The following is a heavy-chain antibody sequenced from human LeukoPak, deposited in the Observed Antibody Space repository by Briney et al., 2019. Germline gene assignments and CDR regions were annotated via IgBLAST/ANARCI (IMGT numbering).Heavy chain of an antibody. CDR2: IRSQADSYAT. V-gene: IGHV3-73*01. Sequence: GGSLRLSCAASGFTFSSYAMHWVRQASGKGLEWVGHIRSQADSYATVYGESLKGSFTITRDDSENTAYLQMNSLKTEDTAVYYCASFPSGSYSAYWGQGTLVTVSS. CDR3: ASFPSGSYSAY. J-gene: IGHJ4*02. CDR1: GFTFSSYA. D-gene: IGHD1-26*01.